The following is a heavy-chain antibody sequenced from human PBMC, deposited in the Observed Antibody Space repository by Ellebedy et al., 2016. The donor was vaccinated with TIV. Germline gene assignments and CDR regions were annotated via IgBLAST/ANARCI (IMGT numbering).Heavy chain of an antibody. Sequence: GGSLRLXXAASGSNFADYAMHWVRQAPGKDLEWVSGISWNSGSVNYADSVKGRFTISRDNVNDSLHLQMNSLRPEDTAFYYCVKDKSVSGFSFWFFDLWGRGTLVTVSS. J-gene: IGHJ2*01. V-gene: IGHV3-9*01. CDR2: ISWNSGSV. CDR1: GSNFADYA. CDR3: VKDKSVSGFSFWFFDL. D-gene: IGHD3-22*01.